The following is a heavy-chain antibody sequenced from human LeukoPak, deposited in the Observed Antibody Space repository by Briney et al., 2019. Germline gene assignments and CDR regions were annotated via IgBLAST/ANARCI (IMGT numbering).Heavy chain of an antibody. J-gene: IGHJ5*02. Sequence: KASETLSLTCTVSGGSISNSSYYSGWIRQPPGKGLEWIGIIYHSGRTYYNPSLKSRLTISVDTSKNQFSLKLSSVTAADTAVYYCARRRQGSGWFDPWGQGTLVTVSS. CDR3: ARRRQGSGWFDP. V-gene: IGHV4-39*01. CDR2: IYHSGRT. D-gene: IGHD3-10*01. CDR1: GGSISNSSYY.